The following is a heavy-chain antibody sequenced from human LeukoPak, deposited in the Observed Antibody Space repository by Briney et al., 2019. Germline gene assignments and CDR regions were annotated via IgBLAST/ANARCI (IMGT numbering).Heavy chain of an antibody. D-gene: IGHD2-2*01. J-gene: IGHJ6*03. CDR1: GFTFDDYG. V-gene: IGHV3-20*04. Sequence: GGSLRLSCPASGFTFDDYGMSWVRQAPGKGLEWVSCINWNGGSTGYSDSVKGRFTIFRDKAKNSLYLKMHSLRAEDTALYYCARLGYCSSTSCYVNYYYYMDVWGKGTTVTVSS. CDR3: ARLGYCSSTSCYVNYYYYMDV. CDR2: INWNGGST.